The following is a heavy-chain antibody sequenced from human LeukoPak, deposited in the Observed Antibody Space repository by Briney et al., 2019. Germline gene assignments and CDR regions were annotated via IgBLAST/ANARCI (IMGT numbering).Heavy chain of an antibody. D-gene: IGHD3-3*01. J-gene: IGHJ6*02. Sequence: GASVKVSCKASGGTFSSYAISWVRQAPGQGLEWMGGIIPIFGTANYAQKFQGRVTITADESTSTAYMELSSLRSEDTAVYYCAKQPRRTLLEYYDFWSGYYTQNRQPYYYYGMDVWGQGTTVTVSS. V-gene: IGHV1-69*13. CDR3: AKQPRRTLLEYYDFWSGYYTQNRQPYYYYGMDV. CDR2: IIPIFGTA. CDR1: GGTFSSYA.